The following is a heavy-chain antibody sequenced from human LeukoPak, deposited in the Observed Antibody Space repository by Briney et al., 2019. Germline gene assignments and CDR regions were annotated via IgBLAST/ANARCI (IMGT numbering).Heavy chain of an antibody. CDR2: IYNDGSST. CDR3: VRVRGGSGRSYAADAFDI. V-gene: IGHV3-74*01. J-gene: IGHJ3*02. CDR1: GFTFSNYW. Sequence: GGSLRLSCAASGFTFSNYWMHWVRQAPGKGLVGVSRIYNDGSSTTYADSVKGRFTISRDNAKSTLYLQMNSLRAEDTAVYYCVRVRGGSGRSYAADAFDIWGQGTMVTVS. D-gene: IGHD1-26*01.